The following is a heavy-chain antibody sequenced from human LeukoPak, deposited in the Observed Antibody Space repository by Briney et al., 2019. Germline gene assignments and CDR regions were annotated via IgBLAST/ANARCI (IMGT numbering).Heavy chain of an antibody. CDR2: IYYSGST. CDR3: AREQEESSGWYQVGWFDP. V-gene: IGHV4-39*07. J-gene: IGHJ5*02. CDR1: GGSISSTNSY. D-gene: IGHD6-19*01. Sequence: SETLSLTCAVSGGSISSTNSYWGWIRQPPGKGLEWIGSIYYSGSTYYNPSLKSRVTMSVDTSKNQFSLKLSSVTAADTAVYYCAREQEESSGWYQVGWFDPWGQGTLVTVSS.